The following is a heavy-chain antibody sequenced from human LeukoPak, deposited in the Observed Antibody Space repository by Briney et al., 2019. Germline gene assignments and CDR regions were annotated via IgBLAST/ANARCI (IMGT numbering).Heavy chain of an antibody. CDR2: INWNGGST. CDR3: AKDTTSAKASTMDRGVSSMDV. Sequence: GGSLRLSCAASGFTFDDYGMSWVRQAPGKGLEWVSGINWNGGSTGYADSVKGRFTISRDNAKNSLYLQMNSLRAEDTAVYYCAKDTTSAKASTMDRGVSSMDVWGQGTTVTVSS. J-gene: IGHJ6*02. D-gene: IGHD3-10*01. V-gene: IGHV3-20*04. CDR1: GFTFDDYG.